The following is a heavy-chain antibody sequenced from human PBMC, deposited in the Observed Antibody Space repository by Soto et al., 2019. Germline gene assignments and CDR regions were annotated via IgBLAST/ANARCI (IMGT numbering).Heavy chain of an antibody. D-gene: IGHD3-22*01. Sequence: QVQLVQSGAEVKKPGASVKVSCXASGYTFTSYGISWVRQAPGQGLEWMGWISAYNGNTNYAQKLQGRVTMTTDTSTSTAYMELRSLRSDDTAVYYCARGLDYYDSSGMEDAFDIWGQGTMVTVSS. CDR1: GYTFTSYG. J-gene: IGHJ3*02. V-gene: IGHV1-18*01. CDR2: ISAYNGNT. CDR3: ARGLDYYDSSGMEDAFDI.